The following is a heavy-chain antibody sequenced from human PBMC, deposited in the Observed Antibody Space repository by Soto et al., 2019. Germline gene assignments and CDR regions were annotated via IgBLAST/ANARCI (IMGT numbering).Heavy chain of an antibody. J-gene: IGHJ6*02. CDR3: SDEGDYGMDV. CDR1: GYTFTGYY. V-gene: IGHV1-2*02. Sequence: QVQLVQSGAEVKKPGASVKVSCKASGYTFTGYYMHWVRQAPGQGLEWMGWINPNSGRTNYAQKFQGRVTMTRDTSISTAYMELSRLRSEDTAVYYCSDEGDYGMDVWGQGTTVTVSS. CDR2: INPNSGRT.